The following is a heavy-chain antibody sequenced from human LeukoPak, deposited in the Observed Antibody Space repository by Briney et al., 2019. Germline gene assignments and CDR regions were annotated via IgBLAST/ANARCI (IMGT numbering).Heavy chain of an antibody. D-gene: IGHD1-26*01. CDR3: ARDGGGSYYSD. V-gene: IGHV1-18*01. CDR2: VNGYKGNT. Sequence: ASVKVSCKASGYTFSSYGIIWARQAPGQGLEWMGWVNGYKGNTDYAQKFQGRVAMTRDTSTSTAYVELTSLRSDDTAVYYCARDGGGSYYSDWGQGTLVTVSS. J-gene: IGHJ4*02. CDR1: GYTFSSYG.